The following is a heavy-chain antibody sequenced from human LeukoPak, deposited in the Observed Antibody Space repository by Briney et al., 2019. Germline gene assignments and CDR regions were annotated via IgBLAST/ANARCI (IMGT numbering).Heavy chain of an antibody. CDR1: RFTFNTYT. Sequence: GGSLRLTCEGSRFTFNTYTMNWVRQAPGKGLEWVSAINDSGVRTYYADSVKGRFTISRDNSKNTLYLQMNSLRAEDTAVYYCTNLNAERPDYWGQGTLVTVSS. CDR2: INDSGVRT. CDR3: TNLNAERPDY. D-gene: IGHD1-26*01. J-gene: IGHJ4*02. V-gene: IGHV3-23*01.